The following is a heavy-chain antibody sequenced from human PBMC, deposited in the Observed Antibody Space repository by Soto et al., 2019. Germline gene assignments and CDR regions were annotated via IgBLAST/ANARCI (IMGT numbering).Heavy chain of an antibody. CDR2: ISSSSSYT. J-gene: IGHJ6*02. CDR3: ARETYSSGWLYYYYGMDV. V-gene: IGHV3-11*05. D-gene: IGHD6-19*01. Sequence: GGSLRLSCAASGFTFSDYYMSWIRQAPWKGLEWVSYISSSSSYTNYADSVKGRFTISSDNAKNSLYLQMNSLRAEDTAVYYCARETYSSGWLYYYYGMDVWGQGTTVTVSS. CDR1: GFTFSDYY.